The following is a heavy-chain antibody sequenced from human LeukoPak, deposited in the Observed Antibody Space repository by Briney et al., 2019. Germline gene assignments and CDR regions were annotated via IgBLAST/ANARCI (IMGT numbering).Heavy chain of an antibody. CDR1: GGSFSGYY. J-gene: IGHJ3*02. CDR2: IYYSGST. Sequence: TLSLTCAVYGGSFSGYYWSWIRQHPGKGLEWIGYIYYSGSTYYNPSLRSRVTISVDTSKNQFSLRLSSVTAADTAVYFCARRRVVVASTDGASGAFDIWGQGTMVTVSS. D-gene: IGHD2-15*01. V-gene: IGHV4-31*11. CDR3: ARRRVVVASTDGASGAFDI.